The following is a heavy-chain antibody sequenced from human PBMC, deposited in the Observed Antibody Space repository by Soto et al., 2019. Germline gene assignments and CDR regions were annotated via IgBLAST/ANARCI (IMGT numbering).Heavy chain of an antibody. CDR2: GYYSGST. V-gene: IGHV4-59*11. Sequence: QVQLQESGPGLVKASGTLSLTCTVSGTSMSGHFWSWMRQPPGKGLEWIGYGYYSGSTLYNPSLKSRVTISLDTSKNHFSLRLNSVTSADTAVYYCARGVYLSLVRTGWFDPWGQGTLVTVSS. J-gene: IGHJ5*02. D-gene: IGHD3-10*01. CDR1: GTSMSGHF. CDR3: ARGVYLSLVRTGWFDP.